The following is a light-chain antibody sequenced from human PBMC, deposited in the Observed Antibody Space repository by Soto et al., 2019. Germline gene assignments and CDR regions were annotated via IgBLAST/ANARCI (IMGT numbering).Light chain of an antibody. V-gene: IGKV3-20*01. CDR3: QQYGSSGT. J-gene: IGKJ1*01. CDR2: GAS. CDR1: QSVSSSY. Sequence: EVVLAQSPGTLSLSTGESATLSSRASQSVSSSYLAWYQQKPGQAPRLLIYGASSRATGIPDRFSGSGSGTDFTLTISRLEPEDFAVYYCQQYGSSGTFGQGTNVDI.